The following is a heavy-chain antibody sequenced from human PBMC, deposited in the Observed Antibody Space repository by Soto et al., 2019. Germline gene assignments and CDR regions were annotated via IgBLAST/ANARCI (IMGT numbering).Heavy chain of an antibody. CDR2: INHSGST. D-gene: IGHD3-3*01. Sequence: SETLSLTCAVYGGSFSGYYWSWIRQPPGKGLEWIGEINHSGSTNYNPSLKSRVTISVDTSKNQFSLKLSSVTAADTAVYYCARRRGVFGVVTNRWYYYYMDVWGKGTTVTVSS. J-gene: IGHJ6*03. CDR3: ARRRGVFGVVTNRWYYYYMDV. CDR1: GGSFSGYY. V-gene: IGHV4-34*01.